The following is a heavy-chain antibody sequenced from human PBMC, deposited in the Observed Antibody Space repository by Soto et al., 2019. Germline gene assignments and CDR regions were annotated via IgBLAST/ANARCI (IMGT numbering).Heavy chain of an antibody. Sequence: GGSLRLSCAASGFTFSSYWMSWVRQAPGKGLEWVANIKQDGSEKYYVDSVKGRFTISRDNAKNSLYLQMNSLRAEDTAVYYCARDQVWIQLWLLTYGMDVWGQGTTVTVSS. D-gene: IGHD5-18*01. CDR3: ARDQVWIQLWLLTYGMDV. J-gene: IGHJ6*02. CDR1: GFTFSSYW. V-gene: IGHV3-7*01. CDR2: IKQDGSEK.